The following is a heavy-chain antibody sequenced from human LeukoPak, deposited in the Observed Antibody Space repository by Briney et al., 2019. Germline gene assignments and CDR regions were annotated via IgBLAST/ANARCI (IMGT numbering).Heavy chain of an antibody. J-gene: IGHJ3*02. Sequence: GGSLRLSCAASGFTVSSIHMVWVRQAPGKGLEWASVTYTGGNSYYADSVKGRFIISRDISKNTLYLQMNSLRAEDSALYYCARGGRGSAAVVAPRSFDIWGQGTMVTVSS. CDR3: ARGGRGSAAVVAPRSFDI. V-gene: IGHV3-53*01. D-gene: IGHD3-22*01. CDR2: TYTGGNS. CDR1: GFTVSSIH.